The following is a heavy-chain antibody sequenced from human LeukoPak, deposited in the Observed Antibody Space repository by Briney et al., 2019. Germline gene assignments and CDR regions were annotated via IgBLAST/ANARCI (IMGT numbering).Heavy chain of an antibody. CDR1: GFTFSTSW. D-gene: IGHD3-10*01. CDR3: ATDRGTY. J-gene: IGHJ4*02. Sequence: GRSLRLSCAASGFTFSTSWMIWVRRAPGKGLEWVALIKQHGSEIYYADSVKGRFTISRDDAASSLYLQMHSLRAEDTAVYYCATDRGTYWGQGTLVTVSS. CDR2: IKQHGSEI. V-gene: IGHV3-7*01.